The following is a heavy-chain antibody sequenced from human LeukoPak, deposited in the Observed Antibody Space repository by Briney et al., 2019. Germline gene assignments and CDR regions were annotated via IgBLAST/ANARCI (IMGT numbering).Heavy chain of an antibody. Sequence: SETLSLTCAVYGGSFSGYYWSWIRQPPGKGLEWIGEINHSGSTNYNPSLKSRVTISVDTSKNQFSLKLSSVTAADTAVYYCARRTTVTTFGPLGQGTLVTVSS. CDR3: ARRTTVTTFGP. V-gene: IGHV4-34*01. J-gene: IGHJ5*02. CDR2: INHSGST. CDR1: GGSFSGYY. D-gene: IGHD4-17*01.